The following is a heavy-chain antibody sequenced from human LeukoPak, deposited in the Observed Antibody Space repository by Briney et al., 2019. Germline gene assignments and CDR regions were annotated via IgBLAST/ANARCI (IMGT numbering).Heavy chain of an antibody. CDR1: GFTFSSYS. V-gene: IGHV3-21*01. CDR3: AREVVRRGYSYGFFDY. Sequence: GGSLRLSCAASGFTFSSYSMNWVRQAPGKGLEWVSSISSSSSYIYYADSVKGRFTISRDNAKNSLYLQMNSLRAEDTAVYYCAREVVRRGYSYGFFDYWGQGTLVTVSS. D-gene: IGHD5-18*01. J-gene: IGHJ4*02. CDR2: ISSSSSYI.